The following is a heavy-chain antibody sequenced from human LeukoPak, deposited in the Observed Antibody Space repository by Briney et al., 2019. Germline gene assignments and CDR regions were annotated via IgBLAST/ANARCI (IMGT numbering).Heavy chain of an antibody. J-gene: IGHJ4*02. CDR1: GFTFSSYG. Sequence: GGSLRLSCAASGFTFSSYGMHWVRQAPGKGLEWVAVIWYDGSNKYYADSVKGRFTISRDNSKNTLYLQMNSLRAEDTAVYYCARAMMVVANLWGVFDYWGQGTQVTVSS. D-gene: IGHD3-22*01. CDR3: ARAMMVVANLWGVFDY. V-gene: IGHV3-33*01. CDR2: IWYDGSNK.